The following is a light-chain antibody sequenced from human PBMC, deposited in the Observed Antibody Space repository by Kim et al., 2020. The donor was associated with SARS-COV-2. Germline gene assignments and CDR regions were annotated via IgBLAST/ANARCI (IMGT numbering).Light chain of an antibody. CDR3: HQYATFPYT. CDR2: WAS. J-gene: IGKJ2*01. Sequence: RATINCRSSQTVFHNPNNKNYLAWYQQKPGQPPKLLIYWASTRESGVPDRFSGSGSGTDFTLTISSLQAEDVAVYFCHQYATFPYTFGQGTKLEI. CDR1: QTVFHNPNNKNY. V-gene: IGKV4-1*01.